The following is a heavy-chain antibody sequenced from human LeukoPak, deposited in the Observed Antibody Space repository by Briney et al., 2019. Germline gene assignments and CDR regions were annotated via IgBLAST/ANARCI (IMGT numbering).Heavy chain of an antibody. CDR1: GFTFSSYG. D-gene: IGHD3-3*01. Sequence: GGSLRLSCAASGFTFSSYGMHWVRQAPGKGLEWVAFIRHDGSNKYYADSVKGRFTISRDNSKNTLYLQMNSLRAEDTAVYYCAKTLRSGPNIWGQGTMVTVSS. V-gene: IGHV3-30*02. J-gene: IGHJ3*02. CDR3: AKTLRSGPNI. CDR2: IRHDGSNK.